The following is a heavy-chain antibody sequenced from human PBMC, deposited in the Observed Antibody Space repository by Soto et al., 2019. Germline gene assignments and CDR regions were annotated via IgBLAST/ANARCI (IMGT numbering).Heavy chain of an antibody. CDR3: ARANGYSAY. CDR2: IYYTGST. D-gene: IGHD1-1*01. J-gene: IGHJ4*02. V-gene: IGHV4-59*11. CDR1: GGSINNHY. Sequence: SETLCLTCTVSGGSINNHYWSWIRQPPGKGLEWIGYIYYTGSTNYNPSLKSRVTMSVDTSKNQCSLNLTSLTAADTAIYYCARANGYSAYWGQGTLVIVSA.